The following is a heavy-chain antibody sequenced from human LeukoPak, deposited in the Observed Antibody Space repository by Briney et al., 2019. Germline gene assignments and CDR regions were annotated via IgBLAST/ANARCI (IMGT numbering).Heavy chain of an antibody. CDR1: GFTFSSYD. V-gene: IGHV3-13*01. CDR3: ARAGARHAFDI. J-gene: IGHJ3*02. Sequence: GGSLRLSCAASGFTFSSYDMHWVRQATGKGLEWVSAIGTAGDTYYPGSVKGRFTISRENAKNSLYLQMNSLRAGDTAVYYCARAGARHAFDIWGQGQWSPSLQ. D-gene: IGHD4/OR15-4a*01. CDR2: IGTAGDT.